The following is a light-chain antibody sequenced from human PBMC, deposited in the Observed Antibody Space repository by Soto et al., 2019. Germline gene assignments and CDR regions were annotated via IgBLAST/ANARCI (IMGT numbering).Light chain of an antibody. CDR1: YSNIGDNY. CDR3: AVWDSSLSAVV. V-gene: IGLV1-51*01. Sequence: QSVLTQPPSVSAAPGQKVTISCSGSYSNIGDNYVSWYRQVPGTTPKLLIYDNNKRASRIPDRFSGSKSATSATLGITGLQTGDEADYYCAVWDSSLSAVVFGAGTKLTVL. J-gene: IGLJ2*01. CDR2: DNN.